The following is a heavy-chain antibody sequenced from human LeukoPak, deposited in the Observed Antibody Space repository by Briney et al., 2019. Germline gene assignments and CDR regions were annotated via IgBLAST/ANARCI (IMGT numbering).Heavy chain of an antibody. CDR2: IWYDGSNK. CDR3: ARGPPYCSSTSCYLEY. V-gene: IGHV3-33*01. Sequence: GRSLGLSCAASGFTFSSYGMHWVRQAPGKGLEWVAVIWYDGSNKYYADSVKGRFTISRDNSKNTLYLQMNSLRAEDTAVYYCARGPPYCSSTSCYLEYWGQGTLVTVSP. D-gene: IGHD2-2*01. J-gene: IGHJ4*02. CDR1: GFTFSSYG.